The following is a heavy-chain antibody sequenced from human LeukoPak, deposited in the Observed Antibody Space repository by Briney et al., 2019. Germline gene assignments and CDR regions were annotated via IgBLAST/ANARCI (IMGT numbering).Heavy chain of an antibody. Sequence: PGGSLRLSCAASGFTFSSYAMSWVRQAPGKGLEWVSTISGSGGNTYYADCVEGRFAISRDNSENTLYLQMHSPRAEDTALYYCAKGQSSTSSKWFDPWGQGTLVTVSS. CDR3: AKGQSSTSSKWFDP. CDR1: GFTFSSYA. V-gene: IGHV3-23*01. D-gene: IGHD6-6*01. CDR2: ISGSGGNT. J-gene: IGHJ5*02.